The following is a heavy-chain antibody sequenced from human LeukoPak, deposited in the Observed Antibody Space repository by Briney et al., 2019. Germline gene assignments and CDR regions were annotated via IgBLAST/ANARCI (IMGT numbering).Heavy chain of an antibody. J-gene: IGHJ4*02. CDR3: ARHGSGWSFDY. CDR1: GGSISTYY. V-gene: IGHV4-59*01. CDR2: IYNSGSA. D-gene: IGHD6-19*01. Sequence: SETLSLTCKVSGGSISTYYWSWFRQPPGKGLEWIGYIYNSGSATYIPSLKSRVTISVDTSKNQFSLKLTSVSTTDTAVYYCARHGSGWSFDYWGQGVLVTVSS.